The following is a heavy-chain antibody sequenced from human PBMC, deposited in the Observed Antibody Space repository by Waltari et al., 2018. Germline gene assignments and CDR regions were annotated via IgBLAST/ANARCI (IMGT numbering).Heavy chain of an antibody. CDR1: GGSISSYY. CDR3: ARVVPVAAAAGTPRPNWFDP. CDR2: IYTSGST. J-gene: IGHJ5*02. Sequence: QVQLQESGPGLVKPSETLSLTCTVSGGSISSYYWSWIRQPAGQGLEWIGRIYTSGSTNYNPSLKSRVTMSVDTSKNQFSLKLSSVTAADTAVYYCARVVPVAAAAGTPRPNWFDPWGQGTLVTVSS. D-gene: IGHD6-13*01. V-gene: IGHV4-4*07.